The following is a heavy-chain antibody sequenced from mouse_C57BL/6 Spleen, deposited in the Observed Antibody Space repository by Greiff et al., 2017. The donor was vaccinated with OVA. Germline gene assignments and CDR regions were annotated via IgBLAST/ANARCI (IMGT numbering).Heavy chain of an antibody. CDR2: IRSKSNNYAT. Sequence: EVQLVESGGGLVQPKGSLKLSCAASGFSFNTYAMNWVRQAPGKGLEWVARIRSKSNNYATSYADSVKDRFTISRDDSESMLYLHMNNLKTEHTAMNSCVRPSIFLRDYYAMDYWGQGTSVTVSS. CDR3: VRPSIFLRDYYAMDY. V-gene: IGHV10-1*01. J-gene: IGHJ4*01. D-gene: IGHD1-1*01. CDR1: GFSFNTYA.